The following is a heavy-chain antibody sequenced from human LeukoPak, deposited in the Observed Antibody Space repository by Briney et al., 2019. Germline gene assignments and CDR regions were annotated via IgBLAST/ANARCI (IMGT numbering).Heavy chain of an antibody. CDR1: GFTFSSYA. V-gene: IGHV3-23*01. Sequence: AGGSLRLSCAASGFTFSSYAMSWVRQAPGRGLEWVSALSSSGTSTYYADSVKGRFTISRDNSKNTLYLQTNSLRAEDTAVYYCAKGGGFGESHVDYWGQGTLVTVSS. J-gene: IGHJ4*02. D-gene: IGHD3-10*01. CDR3: AKGGGFGESHVDY. CDR2: LSSSGTST.